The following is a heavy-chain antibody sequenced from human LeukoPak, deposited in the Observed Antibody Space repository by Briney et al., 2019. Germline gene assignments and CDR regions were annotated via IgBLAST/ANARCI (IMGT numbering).Heavy chain of an antibody. V-gene: IGHV1-2*04. CDR1: GYTFTGYY. CDR2: INPNSGGT. Sequence: GASVKVSCKASGYTFTGYYMHWVRQAPGQGLEWMGWINPNSGGTNYAQKFQGWVTMTTDTSTSTAYMELRSLRSDDTAVYYCARDRGVPAAIHFSAVNAFDIWGQGTMVTVSS. J-gene: IGHJ3*02. D-gene: IGHD2-2*02. CDR3: ARDRGVPAAIHFSAVNAFDI.